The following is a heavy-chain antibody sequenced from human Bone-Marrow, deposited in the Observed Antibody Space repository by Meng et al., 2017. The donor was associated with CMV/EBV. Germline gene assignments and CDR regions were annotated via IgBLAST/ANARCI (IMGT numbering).Heavy chain of an antibody. V-gene: IGHV1-2*02. CDR2: INPNSGGT. Sequence: ASVKVSCKASGYTFTGYYMHWVRQAPGQGLEWMGWINPNSGGTNYAQKFEGRVTMTRDTSISTAYMELSRLRSDDTAVYYCASGGWSMVRGVICQIYYYYGMAVWGQGTTVPVSS. J-gene: IGHJ6*02. CDR3: ASGGWSMVRGVICQIYYYYGMAV. CDR1: GYTFTGYY. D-gene: IGHD3-10*01.